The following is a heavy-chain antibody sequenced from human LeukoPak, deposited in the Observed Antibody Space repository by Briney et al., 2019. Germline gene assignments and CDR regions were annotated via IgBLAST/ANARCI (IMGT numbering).Heavy chain of an antibody. J-gene: IGHJ4*02. Sequence: PSQTLSLTCTVSGGSISNGGFYWSWLRQHPGKGLEGIGYIYYSGSTYYNPSHESRVTISVDTSKHQFSLKLSSVTAADTAVYYCARLDDSSGYYGIFDFWGQGTLVTVSS. CDR3: ARLDDSSGYYGIFDF. CDR1: GGSISNGGFY. CDR2: IYYSGST. V-gene: IGHV4-31*03. D-gene: IGHD3-22*01.